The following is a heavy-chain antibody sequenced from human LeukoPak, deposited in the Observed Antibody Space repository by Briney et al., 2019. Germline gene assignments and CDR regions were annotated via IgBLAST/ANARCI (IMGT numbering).Heavy chain of an antibody. J-gene: IGHJ3*02. D-gene: IGHD3-22*01. CDR2: IYYSGST. CDR3: ARHDSSGYFMNDAFDI. Sequence: SETLSLTCTVSGGSISSYYWSWIRQPPGKGLEWIGYIYYSGSTNYNPSLKSRVTISVDTSKNQFSLKLSSVTAADTAVYYCARHDSSGYFMNDAFDIWGQGTMATVSS. CDR1: GGSISSYY. V-gene: IGHV4-59*01.